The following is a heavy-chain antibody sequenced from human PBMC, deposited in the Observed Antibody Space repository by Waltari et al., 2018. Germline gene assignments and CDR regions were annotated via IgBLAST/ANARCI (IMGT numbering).Heavy chain of an antibody. Sequence: QVQLVQSGAEVKKPVASVTVSCKASGYTFTSYGISWVRQAPGQGLEWMGWISAYNGNTNHAQKLQGRVTMTTDTSTSTAYMELRSRGSDDTAVYYCARAALNYGDYGALDYWGQGTLVTVSS. D-gene: IGHD4-17*01. V-gene: IGHV1-18*01. J-gene: IGHJ4*02. CDR3: ARAALNYGDYGALDY. CDR1: GYTFTSYG. CDR2: ISAYNGNT.